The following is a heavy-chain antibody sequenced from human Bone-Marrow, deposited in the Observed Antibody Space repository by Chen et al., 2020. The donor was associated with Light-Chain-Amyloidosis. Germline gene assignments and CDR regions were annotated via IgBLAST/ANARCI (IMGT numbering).Heavy chain of an antibody. J-gene: IGHJ6*03. Sequence: QVQLQEWGTGLLKPSETLSLTCAVYGAPFSNYYWTWVRQAPGKGMEWMGEIIETGSASFNPTLKSRLTMSGEKSKTQFSLKLTSVTAADTAVYYCARAIYRYYDLVNFYHYMDVWGRGTTVTVS. V-gene: IGHV4-34*12. CDR3: ARAIYRYYDLVNFYHYMDV. CDR1: GAPFSNYY. D-gene: IGHD3-3*01. CDR2: IIETGSA.